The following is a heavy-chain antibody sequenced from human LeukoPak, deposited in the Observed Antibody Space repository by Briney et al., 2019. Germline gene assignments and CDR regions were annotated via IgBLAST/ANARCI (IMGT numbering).Heavy chain of an antibody. V-gene: IGHV3-23*01. J-gene: IGHJ4*02. D-gene: IGHD3-22*01. Sequence: GGSLRLSCVASGFTFSNYAMSWVRQAPEKGLDWVSVISGSAHKIRYADSVKGRFTISRDNSENTVYLQMHSLRAEDTAVYYCARGYYDSSGPLVSYWGQGTLVTVSS. CDR1: GFTFSNYA. CDR3: ARGYYDSSGPLVSY. CDR2: ISGSAHKI.